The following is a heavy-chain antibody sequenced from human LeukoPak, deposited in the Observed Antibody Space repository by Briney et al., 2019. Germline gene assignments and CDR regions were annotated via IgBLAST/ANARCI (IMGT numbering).Heavy chain of an antibody. D-gene: IGHD1-26*01. CDR1: GYTFSSYG. CDR2: ISAYTGNT. CDR3: ARGGGSGSYYFLH. Sequence: GASVTVSCKASGYTFSSYGVAWVRQAPGQGLEWMGWISAYTGNTNYAQKLQDRVTMTTDTSTSTAYMELRSLKSDDTAVYYCARGGGSGSYYFLHWGQGTLVTVSS. V-gene: IGHV1-18*01. J-gene: IGHJ1*01.